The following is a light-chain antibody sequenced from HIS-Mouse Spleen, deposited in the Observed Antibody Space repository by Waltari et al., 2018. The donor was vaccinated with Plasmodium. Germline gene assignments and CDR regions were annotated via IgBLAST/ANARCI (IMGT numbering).Light chain of an antibody. J-gene: IGKJ5*01. V-gene: IGKV1-13*02. Sequence: AIQLTQSPSSLSASVGDRVTITCRASQGISSALAWYQQKPGRAPKLLIYDASSLESGVPSRFSGSGSGTDFTLTISSLQPEDFATYYCQQFNSYPITFGQGTRLEIK. CDR1: QGISSA. CDR2: DAS. CDR3: QQFNSYPIT.